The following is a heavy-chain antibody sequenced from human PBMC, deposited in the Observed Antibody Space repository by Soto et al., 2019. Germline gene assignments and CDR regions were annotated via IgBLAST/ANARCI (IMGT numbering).Heavy chain of an antibody. Sequence: SETLSLTCTVSRGSISSYYWCWLRLPAGKGLEWIGRIHTSGSTNYNPSLKSRVTMSVDTSKNQFSLKLSSVTAADTAVYYCARDRTAAFPGLERHLRHQYGMDVSGQAITVTVS. CDR3: ARDRTAAFPGLERHLRHQYGMDV. D-gene: IGHD1-1*01. CDR2: IHTSGST. J-gene: IGHJ6*02. V-gene: IGHV4-4*07. CDR1: RGSISSYY.